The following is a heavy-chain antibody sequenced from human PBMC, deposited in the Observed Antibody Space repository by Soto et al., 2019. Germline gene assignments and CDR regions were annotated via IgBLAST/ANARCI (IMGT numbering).Heavy chain of an antibody. CDR2: FDPEDGET. D-gene: IGHD3-22*01. J-gene: IGHJ4*02. Sequence: GASVKVSCKVSGYTLTELSMHWVRQAPGKGLEWMGGFDPEDGETIYAQKFQGRVTMTEDTSTDTAYMELSSLRPEDTAVYYCATDPYYDSSGYHNHFDYWGQGPLLIVSS. CDR3: ATDPYYDSSGYHNHFDY. CDR1: GYTLTELS. V-gene: IGHV1-24*01.